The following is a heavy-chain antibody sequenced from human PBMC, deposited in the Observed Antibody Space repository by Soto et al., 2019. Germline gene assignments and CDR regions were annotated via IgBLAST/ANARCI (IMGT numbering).Heavy chain of an antibody. CDR2: ISGSGRST. CDR3: AQGQNYYDSSGRVGP. D-gene: IGHD3-22*01. J-gene: IGHJ5*02. CDR1: GFAFSNHA. Sequence: GGSLSLSCAASGFAFSNHAMSWVRQAPGKGLEWVSAISGSGRSTYYAESVKGRFIISRDNPNNTLHLQMNSLRAEDTAVFYCAQGQNYYDSSGRVGPWSQGTLVTVSS. V-gene: IGHV3-23*01.